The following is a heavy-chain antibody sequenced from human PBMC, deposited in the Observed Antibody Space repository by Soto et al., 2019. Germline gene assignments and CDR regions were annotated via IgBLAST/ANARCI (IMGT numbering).Heavy chain of an antibody. D-gene: IGHD3-22*01. Sequence: GGSLRLSCAASGFTYSSYAVSWVRQAPGKGPEWISSISGSGSTIYYADSVKGRFTISRDNSKNTLYLQMSSLRAEDTAVYYCAKVFYYYDSSGYYYFDYWGQGTLVTVSS. V-gene: IGHV3-23*01. CDR3: AKVFYYYDSSGYYYFDY. J-gene: IGHJ4*02. CDR1: GFTYSSYA. CDR2: ISGSGSTI.